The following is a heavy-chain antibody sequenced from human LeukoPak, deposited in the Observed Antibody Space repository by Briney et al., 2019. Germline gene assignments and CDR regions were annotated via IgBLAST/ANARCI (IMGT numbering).Heavy chain of an antibody. J-gene: IGHJ4*02. D-gene: IGHD4-17*01. V-gene: IGHV2-5*02. CDR3: AHDYGDYVLNY. CDR2: IYWDDDK. CDR1: GFSLSTRAVG. Sequence: SGPTLVKPTPTLTLTFTISGFSLSTRAVGVGWIRQPPVKALEWLALIYWDDDKRYSPSLKSRLTITKDTSKNQVVLTMTNMDPVDTATYYCAHDYGDYVLNYWGQGTLVTVSS.